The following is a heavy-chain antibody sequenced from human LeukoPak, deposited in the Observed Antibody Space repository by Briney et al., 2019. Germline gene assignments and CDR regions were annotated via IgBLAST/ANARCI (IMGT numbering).Heavy chain of an antibody. CDR1: GFTFSSYA. CDR3: AKSLTTVKRGNFDS. Sequence: GGSLRLSCAAPGFTFSSYAMSWVRQAPGKGLEWVSVISGSGANTYYADSVKGRFTISRDNSKNTLYLQMNSLRAEDTAVFFCAKSLTTVKRGNFDSWGQGTLVTVSS. V-gene: IGHV3-23*01. D-gene: IGHD4-17*01. CDR2: ISGSGANT. J-gene: IGHJ4*02.